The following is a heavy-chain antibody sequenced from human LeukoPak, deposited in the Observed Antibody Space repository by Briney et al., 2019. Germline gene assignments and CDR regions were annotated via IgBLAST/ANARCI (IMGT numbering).Heavy chain of an antibody. CDR3: ARHARDCNGDVRSSGYFDY. CDR2: IYPGDSDT. D-gene: IGHD2-8*02. V-gene: IGHV5-51*01. Sequence: GESLKISCEASGYTFTSNWIAWVRQTPGRGLEWMGVIYPGDSDTIYSPSFQGQVTISVDKSINTVYLQWSSLEASDTAIFYCARHARDCNGDVRSSGYFDYWGQGTLVTVSS. CDR1: GYTFTSNW. J-gene: IGHJ4*02.